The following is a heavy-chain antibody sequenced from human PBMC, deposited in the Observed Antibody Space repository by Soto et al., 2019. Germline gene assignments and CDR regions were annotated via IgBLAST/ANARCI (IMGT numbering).Heavy chain of an antibody. CDR3: AKGWYDYGDYDAFDI. D-gene: IGHD4-17*01. CDR2: ISYDGSNK. CDR1: GFTFSSYA. Sequence: QVQLVESGGGVVQPGRSLRLSCAASGFTFSSYAMHWVRQAPGKGLEWVAVISYDGSNKYYADSVKGRFTISRDNSKNTLYLQMNSLRAEDTAVYYCAKGWYDYGDYDAFDIWGQGTMVTVSS. V-gene: IGHV3-30*04. J-gene: IGHJ3*02.